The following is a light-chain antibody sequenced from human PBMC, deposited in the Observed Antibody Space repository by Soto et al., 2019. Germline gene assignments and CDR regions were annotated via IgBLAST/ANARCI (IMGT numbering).Light chain of an antibody. V-gene: IGLV4-69*01. Sequence: QSVLTQSSSASASLGSSVKLTCTLSSGHITYIIAWHQQQPGKAPRYLMKLNSDGSHSKGDGIPDRFSGSSSGAERYLTISSLQSEDEADYYCQTWGSGIVVFGGGTKVTVL. CDR2: LNSDGSH. J-gene: IGLJ2*01. CDR1: SGHITYI. CDR3: QTWGSGIVV.